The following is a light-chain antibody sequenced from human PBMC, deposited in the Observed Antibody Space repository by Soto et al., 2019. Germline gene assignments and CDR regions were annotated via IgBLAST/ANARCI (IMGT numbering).Light chain of an antibody. J-gene: IGLJ1*01. CDR1: SSDVGAYNY. V-gene: IGLV2-14*01. CDR2: DVS. CDR3: SSYTISSRV. Sequence: QSVLTQPASVSGSPGQSITISCTGSSSDVGAYNYVSWYQQHPGKAPKLMIYDVSNRPSGGSNRFSGSKSGNTASLTISGLQAEDEADYYCSSYTISSRVFGTGTKVTVL.